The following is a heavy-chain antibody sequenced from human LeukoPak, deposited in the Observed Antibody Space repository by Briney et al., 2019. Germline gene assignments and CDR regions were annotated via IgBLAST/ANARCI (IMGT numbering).Heavy chain of an antibody. J-gene: IGHJ4*02. CDR3: ARGYFGSGFNDY. D-gene: IGHD3-10*01. CDR1: GFTFSSYA. Sequence: GGSLRLSCAASGFTFSSYAMSWVRQAPGKGLEWVSYISSSGITIYYADSVKGRFTISRDNAKNSLYLQMNSLRAEDTAVYYCARGYFGSGFNDYWGQGTLVPVSS. CDR2: ISSSGITI. V-gene: IGHV3-48*03.